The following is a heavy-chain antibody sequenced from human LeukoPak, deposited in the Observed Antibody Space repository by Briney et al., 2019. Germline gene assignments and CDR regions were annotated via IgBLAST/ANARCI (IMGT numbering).Heavy chain of an antibody. V-gene: IGHV4-34*01. Sequence: SETLSPTCAVYGGSFSGYYWSWIRQPPGKGLEWIGEINHSGSTNYNPSLKSRVTISVDTSKNQFSLKLSSVTAADTAVYYCARGLWWSQRGLFDPWGQGTLVTVSS. D-gene: IGHD2-21*01. CDR1: GGSFSGYY. CDR3: ARGLWWSQRGLFDP. CDR2: INHSGST. J-gene: IGHJ5*02.